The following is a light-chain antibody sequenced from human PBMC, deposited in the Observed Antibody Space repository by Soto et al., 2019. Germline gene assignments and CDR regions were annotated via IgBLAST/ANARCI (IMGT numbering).Light chain of an antibody. Sequence: QSALTQPPSVSGSPGQSVTISCTGTSGDVGGYKYVSWYQQHPGKAPKLMIYDVSNRPSGVPNRFSGSKSGNTASLTISGLQAEDEADYYCCAYAGTYSFIFGGGTQLTVL. J-gene: IGLJ2*01. CDR1: SGDVGGYKY. CDR2: DVS. V-gene: IGLV2-11*01. CDR3: CAYAGTYSFI.